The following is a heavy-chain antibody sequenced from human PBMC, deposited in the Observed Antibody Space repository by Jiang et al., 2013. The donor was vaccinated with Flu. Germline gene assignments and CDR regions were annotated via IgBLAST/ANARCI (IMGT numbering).Heavy chain of an antibody. V-gene: IGHV7-4-1*02. Sequence: QSGSELKKPGDSVKVSCKASAYSFSKYALTWVRQAPGQGLEWMGWINTGTGDPTYAQAFTGRFVFSSDTSVSTAYLHISGLKPDDTAVYYCAREGYYFDTTGSPRSHGPDVWGQGTAVTVSS. CDR1: AYSFSKYA. J-gene: IGHJ6*02. CDR2: INTGTGDP. D-gene: IGHD3-9*01. CDR3: AREGYYFDTTGSPRSHGPDV.